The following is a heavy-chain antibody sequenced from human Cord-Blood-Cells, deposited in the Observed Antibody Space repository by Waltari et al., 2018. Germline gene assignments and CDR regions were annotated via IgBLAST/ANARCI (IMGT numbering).Heavy chain of an antibody. CDR3: ARDSSGWYYYYYYMDV. J-gene: IGHJ6*03. CDR2: IYTSGST. CDR1: GGSLSSYY. V-gene: IGHV4-4*07. D-gene: IGHD6-19*01. Sequence: QVQLQESGPGLVKPSETLSLTCTVSGGSLSSYYWSWIRQPAGKGLEWIGRIYTSGSTNYNPSLKSRVTMSVDTSKNQFSLKLSSVTAADTAVYYCARDSSGWYYYYYYMDVWGKGTTVTVSS.